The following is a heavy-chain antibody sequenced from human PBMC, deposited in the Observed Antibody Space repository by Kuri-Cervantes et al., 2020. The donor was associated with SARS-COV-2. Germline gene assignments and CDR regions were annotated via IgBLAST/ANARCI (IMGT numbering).Heavy chain of an antibody. V-gene: IGHV3-20*04. Sequence: LSLTCAASGFTFDDYGMSWVRQAPGKGLEWVSRINWNGGSTGYADSVEGRFTISRDNAKNSLYLQMNNLRVEDTASYFCARDPTGVAGVGRFFDYWGQGALVTVSS. CDR3: ARDPTGVAGVGRFFDY. J-gene: IGHJ4*02. D-gene: IGHD6-19*01. CDR2: INWNGGST. CDR1: GFTFDDYG.